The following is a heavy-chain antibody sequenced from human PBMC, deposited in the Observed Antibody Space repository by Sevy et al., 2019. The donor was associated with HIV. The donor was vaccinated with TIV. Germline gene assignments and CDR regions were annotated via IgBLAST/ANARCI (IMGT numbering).Heavy chain of an antibody. J-gene: IGHJ4*02. CDR1: GFAFSSYA. Sequence: GGSLRLSCAASGFAFSSYAMHWVRQAPGKGLEWVAVISYDGSNKYYADSVKGRFTISRDNSKNTLYLKMNSLRAEDTAVYYCARDPSKLGYCSSTSCHGLVDYWGQGTLVTVSS. V-gene: IGHV3-30*04. D-gene: IGHD2-2*01. CDR3: ARDPSKLGYCSSTSCHGLVDY. CDR2: ISYDGSNK.